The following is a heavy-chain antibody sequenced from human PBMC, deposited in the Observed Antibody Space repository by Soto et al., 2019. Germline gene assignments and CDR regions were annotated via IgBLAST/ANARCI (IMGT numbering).Heavy chain of an antibody. CDR3: AKTSGSTSDWLDY. CDR2: ISGSGAST. CDR1: GFTFSNYA. J-gene: IGHJ4*02. Sequence: EVELLESGGGLVQPGGSLRLSCAASGFTFSNYAMTWVRQAPGMGRQWVSGISGSGASTYYADYVKGRFTISGDSSKKTLYLQMNSLRAEDTAVYYCAKTSGSTSDWLDYWGQGTLVTVSS. D-gene: IGHD6-19*01. V-gene: IGHV3-23*01.